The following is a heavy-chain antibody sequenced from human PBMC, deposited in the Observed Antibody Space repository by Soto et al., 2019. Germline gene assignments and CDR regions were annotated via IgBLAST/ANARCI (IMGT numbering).Heavy chain of an antibody. D-gene: IGHD4-17*01. V-gene: IGHV4-39*01. Sequence: PSETLSLTCTVSGGSISSSNYYWGWIRQPPGKGLEWIGYIYYSGNTYYNTSLKSRVTISVDRSKNKFSVNLISVTAADTAVYYCARRSKDYGGKWDAFDIWGQGTVVTVSS. CDR2: IYYSGNT. CDR3: ARRSKDYGGKWDAFDI. J-gene: IGHJ3*02. CDR1: GGSISSSNYY.